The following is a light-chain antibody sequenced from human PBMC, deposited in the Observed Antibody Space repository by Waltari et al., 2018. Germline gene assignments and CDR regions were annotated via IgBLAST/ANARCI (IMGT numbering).Light chain of an antibody. J-gene: IGLJ3*02. CDR2: RSV. CDR1: HSNIGRNH. CDR3: FVWDDSLSGLWV. Sequence: QSVLTQSPSTSGTPGQRVTISCSGSHSNIGRNHVYWYQQLPGTAPKLLIYRSVLRPSGVPVRFSGSRSGTSASLAISGLRSEDEAHYYCFVWDDSLSGLWVFGGGTKLTVL. V-gene: IGLV1-47*01.